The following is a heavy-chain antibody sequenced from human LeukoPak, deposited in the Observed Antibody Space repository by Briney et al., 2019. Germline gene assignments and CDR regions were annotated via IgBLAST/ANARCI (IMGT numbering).Heavy chain of an antibody. CDR2: INHSGST. Sequence: SETLSLTCAVYGGSFSGYYWSWIRQPPGKGPEWIGEINHSGSTNYNPSLKSRVTISVDTSKNQFSLKLSSVTAADTAVYYCARDTLYPHLRFLVFRRNYYYGMDVWGQGTTVTVSS. CDR1: GGSFSGYY. CDR3: ARDTLYPHLRFLVFRRNYYYGMDV. V-gene: IGHV4-34*01. J-gene: IGHJ6*02. D-gene: IGHD3-3*01.